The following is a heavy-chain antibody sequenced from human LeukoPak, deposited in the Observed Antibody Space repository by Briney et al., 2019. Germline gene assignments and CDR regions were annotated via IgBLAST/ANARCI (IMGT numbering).Heavy chain of an antibody. CDR2: ISGSGGST. CDR3: AKDPLTYYYDSSGYLGRYYFDY. V-gene: IGHV3-23*01. D-gene: IGHD3-22*01. Sequence: PGGSLRLSCAASGFTFSSYAMSWVRQAPGKGLEWVSAISGSGGSTYYADSVKGRFTISRDNSKNTLYLQMNSLRAEDTAVYYCAKDPLTYYYDSSGYLGRYYFDYWGQGTLVTVSS. J-gene: IGHJ4*02. CDR1: GFTFSSYA.